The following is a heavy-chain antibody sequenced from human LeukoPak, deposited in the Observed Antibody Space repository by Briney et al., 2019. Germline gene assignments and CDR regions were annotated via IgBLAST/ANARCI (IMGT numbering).Heavy chain of an antibody. CDR3: ARGGRSPVDY. CDR1: GGSISSYY. CDR2: IYYSGST. J-gene: IGHJ4*02. V-gene: IGHV4-59*01. D-gene: IGHD1-1*01. Sequence: PSETLSLTCTVSGGSISSYYWSWIRQPPGKGLEWIGYIYYSGSTNYNPSPKSRVTISVDTSKNQFSLKLSSVTAAGTAVYYCARGGRSPVDYWGQGTLVTVSS.